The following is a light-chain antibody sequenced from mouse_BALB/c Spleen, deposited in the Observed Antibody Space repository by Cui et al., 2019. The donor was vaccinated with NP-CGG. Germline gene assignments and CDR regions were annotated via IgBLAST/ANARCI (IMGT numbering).Light chain of an antibody. CDR1: TGSGTTSNY. CDR3: TLWYSNHWV. Sequence: QAVATQESALTTSPGETLTLTCRSSTGSGTTSNYANWVQEKPDHLFTGLIGGTNNRAPGVPARFSGSLIGDKAALTITGAQTEDEAIYFYTLWYSNHWVFGGGTKLTVL. CDR2: GTN. J-gene: IGLJ1*01. V-gene: IGLV1*01.